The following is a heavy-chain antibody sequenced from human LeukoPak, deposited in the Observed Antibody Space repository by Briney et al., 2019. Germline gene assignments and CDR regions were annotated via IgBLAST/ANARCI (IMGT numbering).Heavy chain of an antibody. CDR1: GFTFSRYA. J-gene: IGHJ4*02. V-gene: IGHV3-30-3*01. CDR2: ISYDANIGSNK. CDR3: ARDRGYDFWSGYYQDY. Sequence: GGSLRLSCATSGFTFSRYAMHWVRQAPGKGLEWVALISYDANIGSNKYYADSVKGRFTISRDNSKNTLYLQMNSLRAEDTAVYYCARDRGYDFWSGYYQDYWGQGTLVTVSS. D-gene: IGHD3-3*01.